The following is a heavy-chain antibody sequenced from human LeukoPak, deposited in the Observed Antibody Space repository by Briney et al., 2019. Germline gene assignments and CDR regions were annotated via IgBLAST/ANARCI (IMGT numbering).Heavy chain of an antibody. CDR3: ANLGESSGWYDYFDY. Sequence: PGGSLRLSCAASGFTFSSYGMHWVRQAPGKGLEWVAVIWYDGSNKYYADSVKGRFTISRDNSKNTLYLQMNSLRAEDTAVYYCANLGESSGWYDYFDYWGQGTLVTVSS. CDR1: GFTFSSYG. V-gene: IGHV3-33*06. J-gene: IGHJ4*02. D-gene: IGHD6-19*01. CDR2: IWYDGSNK.